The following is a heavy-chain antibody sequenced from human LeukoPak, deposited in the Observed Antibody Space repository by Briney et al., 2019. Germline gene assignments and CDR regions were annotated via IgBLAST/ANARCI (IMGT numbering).Heavy chain of an antibody. J-gene: IGHJ4*02. Sequence: GGSLRLSCAASGFTFSSYWMHWFRQAPGKGLEWVGFIRSKAYGGTTEYAASVKGRFTISRDDSKSIAYLQMNSLKTEDTAVYYCTRVGVYYFDYWGQGTLVTVSS. CDR3: TRVGVYYFDY. CDR1: GFTFSSYW. V-gene: IGHV3-49*03. CDR2: IRSKAYGGTT.